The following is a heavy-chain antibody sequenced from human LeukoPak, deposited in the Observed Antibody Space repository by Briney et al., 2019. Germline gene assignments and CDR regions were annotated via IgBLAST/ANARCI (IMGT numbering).Heavy chain of an antibody. CDR3: AGRVAEYFQH. CDR2: INHSGST. CDR1: GGSFSGYY. D-gene: IGHD2-15*01. V-gene: IGHV4-34*01. Sequence: SETLSLTCAVYGGSFSGYYWSWIRQPPGKGLEWIGEINHSGSTNYNPSLKSRATISVDTSKNQFSLKLSSVTAADTAVYYCAGRVAEYFQHWGQGTLVTVSS. J-gene: IGHJ1*01.